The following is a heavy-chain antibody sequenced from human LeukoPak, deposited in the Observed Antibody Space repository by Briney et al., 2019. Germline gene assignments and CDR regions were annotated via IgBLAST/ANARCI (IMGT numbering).Heavy chain of an antibody. D-gene: IGHD6-19*01. CDR1: GYSISSGYY. CDR3: ARASQYSSGLNWFDP. V-gene: IGHV4-38-2*02. CDR2: IYHSGSS. Sequence: PSETLSLTCTVSGYSISSGYYWGWIRQPPGKGLEWIGNIYHSGSSYYNPSLKSRVTISVDTSKNQFSLKLSSVTAADTAVYYCARASQYSSGLNWFDPWGQGTLVTVSS. J-gene: IGHJ5*02.